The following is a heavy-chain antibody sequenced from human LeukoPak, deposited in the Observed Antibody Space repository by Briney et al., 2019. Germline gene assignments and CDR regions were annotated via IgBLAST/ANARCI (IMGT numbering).Heavy chain of an antibody. J-gene: IGHJ4*02. CDR3: ARAHYYGSGSSKDDY. D-gene: IGHD3-10*01. V-gene: IGHV1-2*02. Sequence: ASVKVSCKASGYTFSGYYMHWVRQAPGQGLEWMGWINPNSGGTNYAQKFQGRVTMTRDTSISTAYMELSRLRSDDTAVYYCARAHYYGSGSSKDDYWGQGTLVTVSS. CDR1: GYTFSGYY. CDR2: INPNSGGT.